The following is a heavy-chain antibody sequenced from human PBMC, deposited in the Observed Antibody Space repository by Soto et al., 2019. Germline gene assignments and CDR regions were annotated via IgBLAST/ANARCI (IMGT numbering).Heavy chain of an antibody. Sequence: SETLSLTCTVSGGSISSSSYYWGWIRQPPGKGLEWIGYIYYSGSTNYNPSLKSRVTISVDTSKNQFSLKLSSVTAADTAVYYCARVWGGAFDIWGQGTMVTVSS. D-gene: IGHD3-10*01. CDR3: ARVWGGAFDI. V-gene: IGHV4-61*05. CDR1: GGSISSSSYY. J-gene: IGHJ3*02. CDR2: IYYSGST.